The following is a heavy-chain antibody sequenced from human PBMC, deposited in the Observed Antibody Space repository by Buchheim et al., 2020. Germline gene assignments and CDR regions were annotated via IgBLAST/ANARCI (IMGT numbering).Heavy chain of an antibody. CDR3: ARGPGDDFWSGDGFDP. Sequence: QVQLQESGPGLVKPSQTLSLTCTVSGGSISSGDYYWSWIRQPPGKGLEWIGYIYYSGSTYYNPSLKSRVTISVDTAKNPFSLKLSSVTAADTAVYYCARGPGDDFWSGDGFDPWGQGTL. CDR2: IYYSGST. J-gene: IGHJ5*02. D-gene: IGHD3-3*01. V-gene: IGHV4-30-4*01. CDR1: GGSISSGDYY.